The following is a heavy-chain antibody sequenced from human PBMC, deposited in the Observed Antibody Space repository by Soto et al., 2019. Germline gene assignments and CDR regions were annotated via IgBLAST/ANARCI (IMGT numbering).Heavy chain of an antibody. CDR3: ARAVAPYFGTWFDP. D-gene: IGHD3-10*01. V-gene: IGHV4-30-2*01. Sequence: QLQLQESGSGLVKPSQTLSLTCAVSGGSITSGNSYSWSWIRQPPGKGLEWIGSISHPGSTSYNPSLKRRLTMSVAKSKNQFSLRLSSVTAADMAVYYCARAVAPYFGTWFDPWGQGILVTVSS. J-gene: IGHJ5*02. CDR1: GGSITSGNSYS. CDR2: ISHPGST.